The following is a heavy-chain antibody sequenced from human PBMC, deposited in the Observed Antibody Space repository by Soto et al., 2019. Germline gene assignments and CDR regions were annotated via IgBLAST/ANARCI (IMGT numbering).Heavy chain of an antibody. D-gene: IGHD3-22*01. Sequence: QLQLQESGPGLVKPSETLSLTCTVSGDSLSISSYYWGWIRQPPGKGLEWIGSIYKTENTHYSPSLKSRVTISVDTSKSQFSLKLSSVTAADTAVYYCARHLGYYDGSGQYYIDYWGQGTLVTVSS. CDR2: IYKTENT. J-gene: IGHJ4*02. CDR3: ARHLGYYDGSGQYYIDY. CDR1: GDSLSISSYY. V-gene: IGHV4-39*01.